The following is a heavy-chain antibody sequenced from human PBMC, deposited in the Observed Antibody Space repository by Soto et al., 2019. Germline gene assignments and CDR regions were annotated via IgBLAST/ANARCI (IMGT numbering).Heavy chain of an antibody. J-gene: IGHJ6*02. D-gene: IGHD6-19*01. CDR2: IWYDGSNK. CDR1: GFTFSSYG. Sequence: GGSLRLSCAASGFTFSSYGMHWVRQAPGKGLEWVAVIWYDGSNKYYADSVKGRFTISRDNSKNTLYLQMNSLRAEDTAVYYCAREISDGIAVAPMDVWGQGTTDTVSS. CDR3: AREISDGIAVAPMDV. V-gene: IGHV3-33*01.